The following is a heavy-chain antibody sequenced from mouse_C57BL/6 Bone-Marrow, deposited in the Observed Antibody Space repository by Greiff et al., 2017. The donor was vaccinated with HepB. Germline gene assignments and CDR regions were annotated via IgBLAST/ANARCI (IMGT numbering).Heavy chain of an antibody. J-gene: IGHJ2*01. D-gene: IGHD1-1*01. CDR3: ARRTVVAFDY. V-gene: IGHV3-6*01. CDR1: GYSITSGYY. CDR2: ISYDGSN. Sequence: EVKLQESGPGLVKPSQSLSLTCSVTGYSITSGYYWNWIRQFPGNKLEWMGYISYDGSNNYNPSLKNRISITRDTSKNQFFLKLNSVTTEDTATYYCARRTVVAFDYWGQGTTLTVSS.